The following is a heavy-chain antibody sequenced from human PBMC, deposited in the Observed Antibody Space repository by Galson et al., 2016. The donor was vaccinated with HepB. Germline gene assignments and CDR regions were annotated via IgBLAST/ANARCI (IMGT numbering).Heavy chain of an antibody. CDR3: TTGVTGGEAS. J-gene: IGHJ4*02. CDR1: GFNFNDAW. V-gene: IGHV3-15*01. Sequence: SLRLSCATSGFNFNDAWLSWVRHGPGKGLEWVGRIKSKSSGGTADYGAPVKGRFTISRDDSKKTLYLQMNSLETEDTGTYYCTTGVTGGEASWGQGTPVTVSS. D-gene: IGHD1-20*01. CDR2: IKSKSSGGTA.